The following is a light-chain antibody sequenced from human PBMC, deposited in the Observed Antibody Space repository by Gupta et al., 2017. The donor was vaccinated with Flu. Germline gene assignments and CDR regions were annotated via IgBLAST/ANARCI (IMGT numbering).Light chain of an antibody. Sequence: QSVLTQPPSVSGAPGSRVTIPGTGSSSNTGAGYDVHWYQQLPGTAPKLLIYGNSNRPSWVPAGFSGSKSGTTASLAITALQAEDEADYYCQSYDSSLSGSVFGGGTKLTVL. CDR1: SSNTGAGYD. J-gene: IGLJ2*01. CDR3: QSYDSSLSGSV. CDR2: GNS. V-gene: IGLV1-40*01.